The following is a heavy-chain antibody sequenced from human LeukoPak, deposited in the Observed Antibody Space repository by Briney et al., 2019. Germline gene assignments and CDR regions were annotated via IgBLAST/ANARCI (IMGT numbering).Heavy chain of an antibody. Sequence: GESLQISFKGSGYSFTSYWVGWVRQMPGKGVEWMAIIYPGDSDTRYSPSFQGQVTISADKSISTAYLQWSSLEASDTAMYYCARLRAAAALPDLFVPWGQGTLVTVSS. CDR2: IYPGDSDT. CDR3: ARLRAAAALPDLFVP. J-gene: IGHJ5*02. V-gene: IGHV5-51*01. D-gene: IGHD6-13*01. CDR1: GYSFTSYW.